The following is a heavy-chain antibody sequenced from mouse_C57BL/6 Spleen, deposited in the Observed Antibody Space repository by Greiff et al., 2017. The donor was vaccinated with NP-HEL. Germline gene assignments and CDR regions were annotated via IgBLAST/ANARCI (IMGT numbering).Heavy chain of an antibody. CDR1: GYTFTSYW. D-gene: IGHD1-1*01. Sequence: QVQLQQPGAELVKPGASVKLSCKASGYTFTSYWMHWVKQRPGRGLEWIGRIDPNSGGTKYNEKFKSKATLTVGKPSSTAYMQLSSLTSEDSAVYYCARVRYYYGSSYVDWYFDVWGTGTTVTVSS. J-gene: IGHJ1*03. V-gene: IGHV1-72*01. CDR3: ARVRYYYGSSYVDWYFDV. CDR2: IDPNSGGT.